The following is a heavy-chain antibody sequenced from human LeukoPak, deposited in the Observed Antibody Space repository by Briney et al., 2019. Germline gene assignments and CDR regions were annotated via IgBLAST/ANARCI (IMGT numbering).Heavy chain of an antibody. CDR3: ARHGQQVDPYYDLDY. D-gene: IGHD3-22*01. CDR2: IYYSGST. CDR1: GGSISRYY. V-gene: IGHV4-59*08. Sequence: PSETLSLTCTVSGGSISRYYWSWARQPPGNGLEWVGYIYYSGSTNYNRSLKSGLTISVNTSKNQSSLQLSSVTAADTDVYYCARHGQQVDPYYDLDYWGQGTLVTVSS. J-gene: IGHJ4*02.